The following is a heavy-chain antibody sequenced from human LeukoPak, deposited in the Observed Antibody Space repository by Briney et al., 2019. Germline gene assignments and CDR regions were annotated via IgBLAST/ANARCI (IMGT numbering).Heavy chain of an antibody. J-gene: IGHJ4*02. CDR2: IIPIFSTA. D-gene: IGHD1-26*01. Sequence: SVKLSCKASGGTFSSYAISWVRQAPGQGLEWMGVIIPIFSTANYAQKFQGRVTITTDESTSTAYMELSSLRSEDTAVYYCAREGSPGRGSYLYWGQGTLVTVSS. V-gene: IGHV1-69*05. CDR1: GGTFSSYA. CDR3: AREGSPGRGSYLY.